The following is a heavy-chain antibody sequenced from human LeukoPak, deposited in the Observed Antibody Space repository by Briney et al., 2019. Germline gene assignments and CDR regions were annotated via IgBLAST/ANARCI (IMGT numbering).Heavy chain of an antibody. CDR3: ARHPLPFLEWLCEFDY. CDR2: ISSSSSYI. CDR1: GFTFSSYS. D-gene: IGHD3-3*01. V-gene: IGHV3-21*01. Sequence: GRSLRLSCAASGFTFSSYSMNWVRQAPGKELEWVSSISSSSSYIYYADSVKGRFTISRDNAKNSLYLKMNSLRAEDTAVYYCARHPLPFLEWLCEFDYWGQGTLVTVSS. J-gene: IGHJ4*02.